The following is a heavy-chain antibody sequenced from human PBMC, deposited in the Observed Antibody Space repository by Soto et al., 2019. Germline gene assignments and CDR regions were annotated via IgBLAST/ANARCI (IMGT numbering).Heavy chain of an antibody. Sequence: PSETLSLTCAADGGSFSGYYWTWIRQPPGTGLEWIGEINHSGSTNYNPSLKSRVTISVDTSKNQFSLKLTSVTAADTAVYYCARDKITGLFDYWGQGTLVTVSS. CDR2: INHSGST. J-gene: IGHJ4*02. D-gene: IGHD2-8*02. V-gene: IGHV4-34*01. CDR1: GGSFSGYY. CDR3: ARDKITGLFDY.